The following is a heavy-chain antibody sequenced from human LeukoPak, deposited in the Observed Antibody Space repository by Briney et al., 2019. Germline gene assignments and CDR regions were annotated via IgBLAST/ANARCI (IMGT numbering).Heavy chain of an antibody. J-gene: IGHJ4*02. D-gene: IGHD3-16*01. V-gene: IGHV3-30*18. Sequence: GGSLRLSCAASGFIFSTYGMHWVRQAPGKGLEWVAVISYDGINKYYADSVKGRFTISRDNSKNTLYLQMNSLRAEDTAVYYCAKDLGGGEADYWGQGTLVTVSS. CDR1: GFIFSTYG. CDR3: AKDLGGGEADY. CDR2: ISYDGINK.